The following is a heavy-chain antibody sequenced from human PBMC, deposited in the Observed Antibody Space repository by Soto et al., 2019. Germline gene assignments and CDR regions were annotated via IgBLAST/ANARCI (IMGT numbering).Heavy chain of an antibody. J-gene: IGHJ4*02. Sequence: SETLSLTCAFYGGSFSGYYWSWIRQPPGKGLEWIGEINHSGSTNYNPSLKSRVTISVDTSKNQFSLKLSSVTAADTAVYYCARSSFHKFDYWGQGTLVTVSS. V-gene: IGHV4-34*01. CDR3: ARSSFHKFDY. CDR2: INHSGST. CDR1: GGSFSGYY. D-gene: IGHD6-6*01.